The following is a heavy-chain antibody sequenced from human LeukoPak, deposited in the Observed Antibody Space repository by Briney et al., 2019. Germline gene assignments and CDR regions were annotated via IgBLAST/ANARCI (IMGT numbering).Heavy chain of an antibody. Sequence: GGSLRLSCAASGFTFRNYDMNWVRQAPGKGLEWVSFIGSSGRPVYYADSAKGRFTISRDNAKNSLYLQMSSLRVEDTAVYYCARGPAGDPFDHWGQGTLVTVSS. CDR3: ARGPAGDPFDH. V-gene: IGHV3-48*03. CDR2: IGSSGRPV. J-gene: IGHJ4*02. CDR1: GFTFRNYD. D-gene: IGHD3-16*01.